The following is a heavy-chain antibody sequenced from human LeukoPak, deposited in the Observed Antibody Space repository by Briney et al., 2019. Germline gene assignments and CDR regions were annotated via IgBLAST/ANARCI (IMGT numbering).Heavy chain of an antibody. CDR1: GGSFSGYY. Sequence: SETLSLTCAVYGGSFSGYYWSWIRQPPGKGLEWIGEINHSGSTNYNPSLKSRVTISVETSKNKFSLKLSSVPAADTAVYYCASVRYSSGSSYYYYYMDVWGKGTTVTVSS. CDR3: ASVRYSSGSSYYYYYMDV. J-gene: IGHJ6*03. D-gene: IGHD6-19*01. V-gene: IGHV4-34*01. CDR2: INHSGST.